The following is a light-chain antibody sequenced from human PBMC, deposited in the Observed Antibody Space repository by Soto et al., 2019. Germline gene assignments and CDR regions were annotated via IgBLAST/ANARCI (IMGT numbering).Light chain of an antibody. V-gene: IGLV1-40*01. J-gene: IGLJ2*01. CDR2: GNS. CDR1: RSNIGAGYD. Sequence: SVLTQPPAVSEAPGQRVTIPCTGSRSNIGAGYDVHWYQQLPGTAPKLLIYGNSNRPSGVPDRFSGSKSGTSASLAITGLQAEDEADYYCQSYDSSLSALVFGGGTKLTVL. CDR3: QSYDSSLSALV.